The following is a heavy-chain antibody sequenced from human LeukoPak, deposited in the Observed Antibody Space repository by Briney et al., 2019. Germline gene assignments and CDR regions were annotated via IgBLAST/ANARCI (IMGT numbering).Heavy chain of an antibody. CDR3: AKDRYGYSYGYYFDY. D-gene: IGHD5-18*01. J-gene: IGHJ4*02. CDR2: ISWNSGSI. Sequence: GGSLRLSCAASGFTLDDYAMHWVRQAPGKGLEWVSGISWNSGSIGYADSVKGRFTISRDNAKNSLYLQMNSLRAEDTALYYCAKDRYGYSYGYYFDYWGQGTLVTVSS. CDR1: GFTLDDYA. V-gene: IGHV3-9*01.